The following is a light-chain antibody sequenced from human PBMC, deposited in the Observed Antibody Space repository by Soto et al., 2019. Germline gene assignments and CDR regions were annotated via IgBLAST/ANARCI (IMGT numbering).Light chain of an antibody. CDR3: QQYKSYFRT. CDR2: KAS. V-gene: IGKV1-5*03. Sequence: DIQMTQSPSTLSASVGDRVTITCRASQSISSWLAWYQQKPGKAPNLLIYKASSLESGVPSRFSGSGSGTEFTLTISSLQPDDFATYYCQQYKSYFRTFGQGTKVEI. CDR1: QSISSW. J-gene: IGKJ1*01.